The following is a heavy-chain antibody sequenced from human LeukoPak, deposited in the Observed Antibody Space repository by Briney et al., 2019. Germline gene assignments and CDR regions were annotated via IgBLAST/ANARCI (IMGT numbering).Heavy chain of an antibody. J-gene: IGHJ3*02. D-gene: IGHD6-13*01. CDR3: VKEQAAAGRAYAFDI. CDR2: ISSNGGTT. V-gene: IGHV3-64D*06. Sequence: PGGSLRLSCSASGFTFSSYAMHWVRQAPGKGLEYVSAISSNGGTTYYADSVKGRFTISRDNSKNTLYLQMSSLRAEDTAVYYCVKEQAAAGRAYAFDIWGQGTMVTVSS. CDR1: GFTFSSYA.